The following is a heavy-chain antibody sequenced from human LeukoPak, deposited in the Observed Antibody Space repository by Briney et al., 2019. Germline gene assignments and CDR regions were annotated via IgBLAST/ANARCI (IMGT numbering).Heavy chain of an antibody. CDR1: GFTVSNSY. Sequence: GGSLRLSCVASGFTVSNSYMTWVRQAPGKGLEWVSGINWNGGSTGYAEYVKGRFTISRDNAKNSLYLQMNSLRAEDTALYYCAREATDYYDSSGYHNMDVWGKGTTVTVSS. J-gene: IGHJ6*03. CDR2: INWNGGST. D-gene: IGHD3-22*01. V-gene: IGHV3-20*04. CDR3: AREATDYYDSSGYHNMDV.